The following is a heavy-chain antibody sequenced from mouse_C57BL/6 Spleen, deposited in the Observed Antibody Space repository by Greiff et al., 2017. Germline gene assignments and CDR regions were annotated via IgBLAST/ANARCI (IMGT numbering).Heavy chain of an antibody. CDR2: ISGGGGNT. J-gene: IGHJ4*01. CDR1: GFTFSSYT. Sequence: EVQRVESGGGLVKPGGSLKLSCAASGFTFSSYTMSWVRQPPENRLEWVATISGGGGNTYYPDSVKGRFTISRDNDKNTLYLQMSSLRSEDTALYYCARHELGRYYAMDYWGHGTSVTVSS. CDR3: ARHELGRYYAMDY. V-gene: IGHV5-9*01. D-gene: IGHD4-1*01.